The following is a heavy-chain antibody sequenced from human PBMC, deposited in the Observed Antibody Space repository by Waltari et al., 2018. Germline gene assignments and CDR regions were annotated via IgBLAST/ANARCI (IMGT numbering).Heavy chain of an antibody. D-gene: IGHD6-13*01. J-gene: IGHJ4*02. CDR1: GFTFSSYA. V-gene: IGHV3-23*03. CDR3: AKDYSEGYYFDY. Sequence: EVQLLESGGGLVQPGGSLRLSCAASGFTFSSYAMSWVRQAPGKGLEWVSIIYIGGSTYYADSVKGRFSISRDNSKNTLSLQMNSLRGEDTAVYYCAKDYSEGYYFDYWGQGTLATVSS. CDR2: IIYIGGST.